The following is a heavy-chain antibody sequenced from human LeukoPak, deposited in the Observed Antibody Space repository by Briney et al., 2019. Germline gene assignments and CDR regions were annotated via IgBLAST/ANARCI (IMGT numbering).Heavy chain of an antibody. V-gene: IGHV4-34*01. CDR3: ARGDTAMGESFHY. J-gene: IGHJ4*02. Sequence: SSETLSLTCGVYVGSFSGYYWSWIRQPPGKGLEWIGEINHSGSTNYNPSLKSRVTISVDTSKNQFSLKLTSVTAADMAVYYSARGDTAMGESFHYWGQGTLVTVSS. D-gene: IGHD5-18*01. CDR1: VGSFSGYY. CDR2: INHSGST.